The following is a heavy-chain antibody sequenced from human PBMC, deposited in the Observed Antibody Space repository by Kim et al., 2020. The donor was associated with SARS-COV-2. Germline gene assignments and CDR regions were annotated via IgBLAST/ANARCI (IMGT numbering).Heavy chain of an antibody. D-gene: IGHD2-15*01. V-gene: IGHV3-30*02. Sequence: DSVRGRFTISRDNTKNTLYLQMNSLRPEDTAVYYCVKDPSTRAIVATVPGLWGQGTLVIVSS. CDR3: VKDPSTRAIVATVPGL. J-gene: IGHJ1*01.